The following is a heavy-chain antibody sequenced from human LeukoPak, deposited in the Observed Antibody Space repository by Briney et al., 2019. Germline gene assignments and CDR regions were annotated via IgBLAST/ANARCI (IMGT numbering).Heavy chain of an antibody. J-gene: IGHJ5*02. CDR1: GFTFSSYA. CDR2: ISGSGGST. CDR3: ARELRGYSYGRNWFDP. D-gene: IGHD5-18*01. V-gene: IGHV3-23*01. Sequence: GGSLRLSCAASGFTFSSYAMSWVRQAPGKGLEWVSSISGSGGSTYYADSAKGRFTISRDNSKNTLYLQMNSLRAEDTAVYYCARELRGYSYGRNWFDPWGQGTLVTVSS.